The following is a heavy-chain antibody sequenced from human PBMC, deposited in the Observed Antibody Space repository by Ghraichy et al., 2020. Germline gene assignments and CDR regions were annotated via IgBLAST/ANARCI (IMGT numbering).Heavy chain of an antibody. Sequence: GGSLRLSCAASGFTFSTYGLHWVRQAPGKGLEWVAFISYDGSEKSYADSVEGRFTISRDNSKNTLYLQMNSLRPEDTAVYYCAKSPYDYSNSYYYYYYGMDVWGQGTTVTVSS. J-gene: IGHJ6*02. CDR1: GFTFSTYG. D-gene: IGHD4-11*01. V-gene: IGHV3-30*18. CDR2: ISYDGSEK. CDR3: AKSPYDYSNSYYYYYYGMDV.